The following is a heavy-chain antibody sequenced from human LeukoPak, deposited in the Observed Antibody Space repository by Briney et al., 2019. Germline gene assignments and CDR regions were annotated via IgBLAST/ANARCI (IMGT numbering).Heavy chain of an antibody. V-gene: IGHV3-73*01. CDR3: IRAPNYYDSSGGFAP. D-gene: IGHD3-22*01. CDR2: IRSKANSYAT. Sequence: GGSLRLSCAASGLTFSGSAMHWVRQASGKGLGWVGRIRSKANSYATAYAASVKGRFTISRDDSKNTAYLQMNSLKTEDTAVYFCIRAPNYYDSSGGFAPWGQGTRVTVSS. J-gene: IGHJ5*02. CDR1: GLTFSGSA.